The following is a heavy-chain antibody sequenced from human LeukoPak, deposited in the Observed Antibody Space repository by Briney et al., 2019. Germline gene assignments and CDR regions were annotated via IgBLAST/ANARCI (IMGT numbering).Heavy chain of an antibody. CDR1: GGSISSYY. J-gene: IGHJ4*02. CDR2: IYYSGST. V-gene: IGHV4-59*08. CDR3: ARQKAAAGPGMLDY. D-gene: IGHD6-13*01. Sequence: PSETLSLTCTVSGGSISSYYWSSIRQPPGKGLEWIGYIYYSGSTNYNPSLKSRVTISVDTSKNQFSLKLSSVTAADTAVYYCARQKAAAGPGMLDYWGQGTLVTVSS.